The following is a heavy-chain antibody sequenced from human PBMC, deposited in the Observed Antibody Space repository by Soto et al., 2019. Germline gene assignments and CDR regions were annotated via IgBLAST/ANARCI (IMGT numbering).Heavy chain of an antibody. J-gene: IGHJ5*02. CDR1: GGSISSSSYY. CDR2: IYYSGST. D-gene: IGHD1-26*01. V-gene: IGHV4-39*01. CDR3: ARHEGLVGATRGDWFDP. Sequence: SETLSLTCTVSGGSISSSSYYWGWIRQPPGKGLEWIGSIYYSGSTYYNPSLKSRVTISVDTSKNQFSLKLSSVTAADTAVYYCARHEGLVGATRGDWFDPWGQGTLVTVSS.